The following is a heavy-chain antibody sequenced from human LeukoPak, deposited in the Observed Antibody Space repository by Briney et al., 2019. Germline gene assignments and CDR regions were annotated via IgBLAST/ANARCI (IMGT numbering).Heavy chain of an antibody. V-gene: IGHV1-69*13. J-gene: IGHJ6*02. CDR2: IIPIFGTA. D-gene: IGHD1-20*01. CDR3: ARDLTPYNWNDVQVRDCYYGMDV. Sequence: GASVKVSCKASGGTFSSYAISWVRQAPGQGLEWMGGIIPIFGTANYAQKFQGRVTITADESTSTAYMELSSLRSEDTAVYYCARDLTPYNWNDVQVRDCYYGMDVWGQGTTVTVSS. CDR1: GGTFSSYA.